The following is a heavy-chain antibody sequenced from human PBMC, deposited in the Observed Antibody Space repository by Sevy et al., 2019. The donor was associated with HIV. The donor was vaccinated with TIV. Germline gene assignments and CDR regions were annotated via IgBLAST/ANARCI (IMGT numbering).Heavy chain of an antibody. CDR1: GFTFSDYY. V-gene: IGHV3-11*06. D-gene: IGHD6-13*01. J-gene: IGHJ4*02. CDR2: ISGTSRYI. CDR3: ARRSISWYDY. Sequence: GGSLRLSCAASGFTFSDYYLSWIRQAPGKGLEWVSYISGTSRYINYADSLKGRFTISRDNAKNSLYLQMNSLKGEDTAVYYCARRSISWYDYWGQGTLVTVSS.